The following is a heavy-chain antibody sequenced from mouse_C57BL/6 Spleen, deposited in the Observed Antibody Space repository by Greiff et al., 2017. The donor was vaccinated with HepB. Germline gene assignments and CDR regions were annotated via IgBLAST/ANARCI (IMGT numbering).Heavy chain of an antibody. CDR3: TPRWLPPMDY. Sequence: EVQLQQSGAELVRPGASVKLSCTASGFNIIDDYMHWVKQRPEQGLEWIGWIDPENGDTEYASKFQGKATITADTSSNTAYLQLSSLTSEDTAVYYCTPRWLPPMDYWGQGTSVTVSS. D-gene: IGHD2-3*01. J-gene: IGHJ4*01. V-gene: IGHV14-4*01. CDR2: IDPENGDT. CDR1: GFNIIDDY.